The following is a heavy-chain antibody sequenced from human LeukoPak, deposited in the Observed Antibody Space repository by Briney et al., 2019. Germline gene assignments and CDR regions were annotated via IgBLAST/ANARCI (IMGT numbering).Heavy chain of an antibody. CDR2: IYTSGST. J-gene: IGHJ5*02. V-gene: IGHV4-4*07. CDR3: ARESVGIVVVPAAKGSGFDP. D-gene: IGHD2-2*01. CDR1: GGPISSYY. Sequence: SETLSLTRTASGGPISSYYWSWIRQPAGKGLEWIGRIYTSGSTNYNPSLKSRVTMSVDTSKNQFSLKLSSVTAVDTAVYYCARESVGIVVVPAAKGSGFDPWGQGTLVTVSS.